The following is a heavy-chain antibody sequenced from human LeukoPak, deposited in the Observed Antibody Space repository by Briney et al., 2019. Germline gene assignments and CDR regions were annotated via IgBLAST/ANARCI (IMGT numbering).Heavy chain of an antibody. CDR2: ISSSSSTI. Sequence: PGGSLTLSCAASGFTFSSYCMNWVRQAPGKGLEWVAYISSSSSTIYYADSVKGRFTISRDNAKNTLYLQMNSLRVEDTAVHYCAKLIRRWLQLGDCWGQGTLVTVSS. CDR1: GFTFSSYC. CDR3: AKLIRRWLQLGDC. D-gene: IGHD5-24*01. J-gene: IGHJ4*02. V-gene: IGHV3-48*01.